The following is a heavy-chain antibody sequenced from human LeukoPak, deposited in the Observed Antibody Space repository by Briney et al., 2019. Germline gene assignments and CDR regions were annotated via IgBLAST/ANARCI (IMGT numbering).Heavy chain of an antibody. CDR3: ARAKGVSTGYRPTDY. V-gene: IGHV3-33*01. CDR1: GFTFSSYG. J-gene: IGHJ4*02. Sequence: GGSLRLSCAASGFTFSSYGMHWVRQAPGKGLEWVADIWFDGKNEHFADSVKGRFTISRDNSKNTLYLQMNSLRAEDTAVYYCARAKGVSTGYRPTDYWGQGTLVTVSS. D-gene: IGHD3-22*01. CDR2: IWFDGKNE.